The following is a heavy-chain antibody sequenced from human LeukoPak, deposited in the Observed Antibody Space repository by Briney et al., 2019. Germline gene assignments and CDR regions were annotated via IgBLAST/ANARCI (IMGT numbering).Heavy chain of an antibody. J-gene: IGHJ6*02. V-gene: IGHV3-48*01. Sequence: GGSLRLSCAASGFTFSSYNMNWVRQAPGKGLEWVSYISSSSSIIYYADSVKGRFTISRDNGKSSLYLQMNSLRAEDTAVYYCAKSGRYYYYGRDVWGQGTTVTVSS. CDR3: AKSGRYYYYGRDV. CDR1: GFTFSSYN. D-gene: IGHD3-3*01. CDR2: ISSSSSII.